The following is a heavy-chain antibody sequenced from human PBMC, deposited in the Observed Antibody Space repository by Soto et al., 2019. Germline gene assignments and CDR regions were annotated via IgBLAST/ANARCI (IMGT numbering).Heavy chain of an antibody. D-gene: IGHD6-13*01. V-gene: IGHV4-39*01. Sequence: SETLSLTCTVSGGSISSSSYYWGWIRQPPGKGLEWIGSIYYSGSTYYDPSLKSRVTISVDTSKNQFSLKLSSVTAADTAAYYCARHAPTTHDGYSSIWYWSILSYKEFDYWGQGSLVTGSS. J-gene: IGHJ4*02. CDR2: IYYSGST. CDR1: GGSISSSSYY. CDR3: ARHAPTTHDGYSSIWYWSILSYKEFDY.